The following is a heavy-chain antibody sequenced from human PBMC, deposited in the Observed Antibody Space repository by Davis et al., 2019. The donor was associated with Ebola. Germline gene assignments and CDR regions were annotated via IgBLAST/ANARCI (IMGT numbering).Heavy chain of an antibody. D-gene: IGHD3-3*01. J-gene: IGHJ6*04. V-gene: IGHV3-23*01. CDR3: AKSGLSFGVVKYHYGMDV. Sequence: PSETLSLTCTVSGGSVSSDDYSWNWIRQPPGKGLEWVSAISGSGGSTYYADSVKGRFTISRDNSKKTLYLQMNSLRAEDTAVYYCAKSGLSFGVVKYHYGMDVWGKGTTVTVSS. CDR1: GGSVSSDDYS. CDR2: ISGSGGST.